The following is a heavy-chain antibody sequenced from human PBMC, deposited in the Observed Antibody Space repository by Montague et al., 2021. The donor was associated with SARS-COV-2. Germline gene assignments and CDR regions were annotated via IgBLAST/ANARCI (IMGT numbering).Heavy chain of an antibody. Sequence: SETLSLTCTVSGGSISSSSYYWGWIRQPPGKGLEWIGSIYDSGSTYYNPSLKSRVTISADTSKNHFPLKLRTVTAADTAEYDCARDGSLRFEILIGPRHYYDGMDVWGQGTTVTVSS. CDR3: ARDGSLRFEILIGPRHYYDGMDV. CDR1: GGSISSSSYY. J-gene: IGHJ6*02. D-gene: IGHD3-9*01. CDR2: IYDSGST. V-gene: IGHV4-39*06.